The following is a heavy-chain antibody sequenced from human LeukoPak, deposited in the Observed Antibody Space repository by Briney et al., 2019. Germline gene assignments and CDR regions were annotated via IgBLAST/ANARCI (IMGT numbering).Heavy chain of an antibody. CDR3: AKEMYSSSWYPFDY. V-gene: IGHV3-23*01. D-gene: IGHD6-13*01. CDR1: GFTVSSYA. CDR2: ISGSGGST. Sequence: GGSLRLSCAASGFTVSSYAMSWVRQAPGKGLEWVSGISGSGGSTYYADSVKGRFTISRDSSKNTLYLQMNSLRAEDTAVYYCAKEMYSSSWYPFDYWGQGTLVTVSS. J-gene: IGHJ4*02.